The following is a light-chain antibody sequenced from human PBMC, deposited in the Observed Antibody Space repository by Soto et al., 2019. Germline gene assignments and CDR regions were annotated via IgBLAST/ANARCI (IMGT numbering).Light chain of an antibody. V-gene: IGKV3-15*01. Sequence: EVVLTQSADALSVSPGERATVSCSASQSVSSNLAWYQQTPRQAPSLLIYGASTRATGIPARFSGSGSGTEFTPTISSLQSEDFAVYYCQQYNNWPSITFGQGTRLEIK. CDR2: GAS. J-gene: IGKJ5*01. CDR1: QSVSSN. CDR3: QQYNNWPSIT.